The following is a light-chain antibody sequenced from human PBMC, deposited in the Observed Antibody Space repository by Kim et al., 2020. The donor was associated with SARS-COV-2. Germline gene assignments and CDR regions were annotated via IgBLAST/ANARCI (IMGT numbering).Light chain of an antibody. J-gene: IGLJ3*02. CDR2: GVS. V-gene: IGLV2-11*01. CDR3: CSFAGYYTLV. Sequence: QSALTQPRSVSGSPGQSVTIPCTGTISDVGGYELVSWYQHHPGKAPKVLIYGVSKRPSGVPDRFSGSKSGSTASLTISGLQAEDEADYYCCSFAGYYTLVFGGGTTLTVL. CDR1: ISDVGGYEL.